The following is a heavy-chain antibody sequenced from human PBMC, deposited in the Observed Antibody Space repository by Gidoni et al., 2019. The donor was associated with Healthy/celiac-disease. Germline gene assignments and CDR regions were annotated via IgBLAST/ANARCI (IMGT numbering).Heavy chain of an antibody. D-gene: IGHD3-22*01. Sequence: QVQLVQSGAEVKKPGSSVKVSCKASAGTFSSYAISWVRQAPGQGLEWMGRILPILGIANYAQKFQGRVTITADKSTSTAYMELCSLRSEDTAVYYCARDQLGDSSGYYDYWGQGTLVTVSS. V-gene: IGHV1-69*04. CDR3: ARDQLGDSSGYYDY. CDR2: ILPILGIA. J-gene: IGHJ4*02. CDR1: AGTFSSYA.